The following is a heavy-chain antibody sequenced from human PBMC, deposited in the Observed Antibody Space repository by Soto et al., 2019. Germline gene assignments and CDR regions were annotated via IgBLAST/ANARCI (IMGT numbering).Heavy chain of an antibody. CDR3: ARGGPENPGFFDF. CDR2: TYYRSKWYN. V-gene: IGHV6-1*01. Sequence: PSQTLSLTCAISGDSVSSNNATWNWIRQSPSRGLEWLGRTYYRSKWYNDYAVSVKSRITVNPDTSKNQFSLQLNSVTPEDTALFYCARGGPENPGFFDFWAQGTMVPVSS. CDR1: GDSVSSNNAT. J-gene: IGHJ3*01.